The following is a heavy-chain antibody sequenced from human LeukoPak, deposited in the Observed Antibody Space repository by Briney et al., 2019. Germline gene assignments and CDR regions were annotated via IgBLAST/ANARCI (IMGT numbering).Heavy chain of an antibody. J-gene: IGHJ4*02. CDR3: ARHLLMAPDPYDSSGYYPFDY. CDR2: IYYSGST. D-gene: IGHD3-22*01. CDR1: GGSISSYY. Sequence: SETLSLTCTVSGGSISSYYWSWIRQPPGKGLEWIGYIYYSGSTNYNPSLKSRVTISVDTSKNQFSLKLTSVTAADTAVYYCARHLLMAPDPYDSSGYYPFDYWGQGTLVTVSS. V-gene: IGHV4-59*08.